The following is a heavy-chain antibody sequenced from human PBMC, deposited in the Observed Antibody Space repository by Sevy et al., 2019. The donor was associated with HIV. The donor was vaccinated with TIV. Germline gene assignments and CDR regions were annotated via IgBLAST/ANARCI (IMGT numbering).Heavy chain of an antibody. CDR2: IWYDGSNK. CDR3: ARDDCSSTSCYRSPSDPFYYYYYGMDV. V-gene: IGHV3-33*01. Sequence: GGSLRLSCAASGFTFSSYGMHWVRQAPGKGLEWVAVIWYDGSNKYYADSVKGRFTISRDNSKNTLYLQMNGLRAEDTAVYYCARDDCSSTSCYRSPSDPFYYYYYGMDVWGQGTTVTVSS. CDR1: GFTFSSYG. D-gene: IGHD2-2*02. J-gene: IGHJ6*02.